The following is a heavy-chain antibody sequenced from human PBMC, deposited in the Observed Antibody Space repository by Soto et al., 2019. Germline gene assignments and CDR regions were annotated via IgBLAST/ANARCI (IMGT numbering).Heavy chain of an antibody. V-gene: IGHV1-69*02. J-gene: IGHJ6*03. CDR3: ARARRREGYYYYYMDV. CDR2: IIPILGIA. Sequence: QVQLVQSGAEVKKPGSSVKVSCKASGGTFSSYTISWVRQAPGQGLEWMGRIIPILGIANYAQKFQGRVTMTADKSTSTADMELSSRRSEDTAVEYCARARRREGYYYYYMDVWGKGTTVTVSS. CDR1: GGTFSSYT.